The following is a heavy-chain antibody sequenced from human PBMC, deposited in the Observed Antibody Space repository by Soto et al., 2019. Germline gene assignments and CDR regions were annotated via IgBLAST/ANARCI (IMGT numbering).Heavy chain of an antibody. J-gene: IGHJ6*02. D-gene: IGHD6-13*01. CDR3: ARGRQAAIAYYYYYYGMDV. CDR1: GFTVSSNY. V-gene: IGHV3-53*04. CDR2: IYSGGST. Sequence: GGSLRLSCAASGFTVSSNYMSWVRQAPGKGLEWVSVIYSGGSTYYADSVKGRFTISRHNSKNTLYLQMNSLRAEDTAVYYCARGRQAAIAYYYYYYGMDVWGQGTTVTVSS.